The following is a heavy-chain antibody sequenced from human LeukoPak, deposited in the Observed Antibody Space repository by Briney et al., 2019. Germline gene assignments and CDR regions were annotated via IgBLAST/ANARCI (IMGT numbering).Heavy chain of an antibody. V-gene: IGHV1-2*02. CDR2: INGTSGDT. CDR3: ARGHRSASSFDF. CDR1: GYTFTDYY. J-gene: IGHJ4*02. D-gene: IGHD1-26*01. Sequence: ASVKVSCRASGYTFTDYYIYWVRQVPGQGLEWMGWINGTSGDTNFAQKFQGRVTMTRDTSISTAYMDLSRPTSDDTAVYFCARGHRSASSFDFWGQGTLVTAFS.